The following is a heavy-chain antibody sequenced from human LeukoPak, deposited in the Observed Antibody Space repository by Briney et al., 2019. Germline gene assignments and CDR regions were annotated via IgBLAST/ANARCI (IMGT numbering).Heavy chain of an antibody. Sequence: ASVKVSCKASGYTFTSYDINWVRQATGQGLEWMGWMNPNSGNTGYAQKFQGRVTITRNTSISTAYMELSSLRSEDTAVYYCARAPAKQLRTAREWFDPWGQGTLVTVSS. D-gene: IGHD2-2*01. CDR2: MNPNSGNT. V-gene: IGHV1-8*03. CDR3: ARAPAKQLRTAREWFDP. CDR1: GYTFTSYD. J-gene: IGHJ5*02.